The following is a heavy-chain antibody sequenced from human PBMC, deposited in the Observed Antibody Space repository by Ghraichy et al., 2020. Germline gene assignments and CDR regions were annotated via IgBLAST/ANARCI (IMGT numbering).Heavy chain of an antibody. CDR2: IYHNDIS. V-gene: IGHV4-61*02. J-gene: IGHJ2*01. CDR1: GASITSGNHY. Sequence: SETLSLTRNVSGASITSGNHYWSVLRQPAGKRMEWIGRIYHNDISDFNPSLKSRVNMSVDTSKNHFSLNLTSVTSADTAVYYCAREIVSSDWFFDLWGRGTLVRVSS. D-gene: IGHD2-15*01. CDR3: AREIVSSDWFFDL.